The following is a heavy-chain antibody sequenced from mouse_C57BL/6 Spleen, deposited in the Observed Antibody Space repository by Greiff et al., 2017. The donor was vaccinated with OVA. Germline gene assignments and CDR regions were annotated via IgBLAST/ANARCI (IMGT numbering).Heavy chain of an antibody. CDR2: IYPGDGDT. Sequence: QVQLQQSGPELVKPGASVKISCKASGYAFSSSWMNWVKQRPGKGLEWIGRIYPGDGDTNYNGKFKGKATLTADKSSSTAYMQLSSLTSEDSAVYFCARSWYYGSRDAMDYWGQGTSVTVSS. J-gene: IGHJ4*01. D-gene: IGHD1-1*01. CDR1: GYAFSSSW. CDR3: ARSWYYGSRDAMDY. V-gene: IGHV1-82*01.